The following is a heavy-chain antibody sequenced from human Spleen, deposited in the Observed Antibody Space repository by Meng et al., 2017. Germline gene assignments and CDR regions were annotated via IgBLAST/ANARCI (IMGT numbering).Heavy chain of an antibody. J-gene: IGHJ4*02. V-gene: IGHV4-34*01. Sequence: SETLSLTCAVYGGSFSGYYWSWIRQPPEKGLEWIGEIDHSGNANYNPSLKSRVTISVDTSKSQFSLKVRSVTAADTAVYYCARYHLTFYYWGQGTLVTSPQ. CDR2: IDHSGNA. CDR3: ARYHLTFYY. CDR1: GGSFSGYY. D-gene: IGHD2-21*02.